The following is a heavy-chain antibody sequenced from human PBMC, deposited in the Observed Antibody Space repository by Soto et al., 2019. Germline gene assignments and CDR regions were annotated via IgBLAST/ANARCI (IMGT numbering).Heavy chain of an antibody. CDR3: VIGVEGEFRSDFDY. V-gene: IGHV3-7*05. CDR2: IKQDGSEK. D-gene: IGHD3-10*01. J-gene: IGHJ4*02. CDR1: GFTFSSYW. Sequence: PGGSLRLSCAASGFTFSSYWMSWVRQAPGKGLEWVANIKQDGSEKYYVDSVKGRFTISRDNAKNSLYLQMNSLGDEDTALYYCVIGVEGEFRSDFDYWGQGTLVTLSS.